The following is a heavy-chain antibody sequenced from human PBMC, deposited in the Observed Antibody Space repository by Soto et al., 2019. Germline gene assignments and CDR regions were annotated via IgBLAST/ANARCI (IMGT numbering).Heavy chain of an antibody. D-gene: IGHD1-7*01. CDR1: GYNFGAYW. CDR2: IFPGDSDT. V-gene: IGHV5-51*01. Sequence: GESLKISCQGSGYNFGAYWLGWVRQMPGKGLEWMGIIFPGDSDTRYRPSFQGQVTISVDRSINTAYLQWSSLKASATAMYFCARGGIIGTPTDYWGQGTQVTVS. CDR3: ARGGIIGTPTDY. J-gene: IGHJ4*02.